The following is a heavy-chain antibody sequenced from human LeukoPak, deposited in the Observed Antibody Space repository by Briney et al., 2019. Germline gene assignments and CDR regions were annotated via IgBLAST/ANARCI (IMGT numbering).Heavy chain of an antibody. CDR2: ISSSGSTI. CDR1: GFTFSDYY. D-gene: IGHD6-13*01. CDR3: ARSRIAAASPVGY. V-gene: IGHV3-11*04. Sequence: PGGSPRLSCAASGFTFSDYYMSWIRQAPGKGLEWVSYISSSGSTIYYADSVKGRFTISRDNAKNSLYLQMNSLRAEDTAVYYCARSRIAAASPVGYWGQGTLVTVSS. J-gene: IGHJ4*02.